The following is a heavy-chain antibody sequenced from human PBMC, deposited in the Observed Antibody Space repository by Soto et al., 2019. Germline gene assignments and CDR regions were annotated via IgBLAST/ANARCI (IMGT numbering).Heavy chain of an antibody. CDR1: GGSISSYY. CDR3: ARDREGSSGGIPAFDI. V-gene: IGHV4-59*01. D-gene: IGHD6-19*01. Sequence: SETLSLTCTVSGGSISSYYWSWIRQPPGKGLEWIGYIYYSGSTNYNPSLKSRVTISVDTSKNQFSLKLSSVTAADTAVYYCARDREGSSGGIPAFDIWGQGTMVTVSS. CDR2: IYYSGST. J-gene: IGHJ3*02.